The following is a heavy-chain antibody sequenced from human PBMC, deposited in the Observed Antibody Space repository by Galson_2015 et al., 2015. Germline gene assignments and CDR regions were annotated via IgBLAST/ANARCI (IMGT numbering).Heavy chain of an antibody. Sequence: SLRLSCAASGFTFDRFGLSWVRQVPGKDLEWVSTFSGRDTSFKTYYADSVRGRFTISRDNSKNTLSLQMDRLTAGDTAVYYCAKHSSQNYFDSWGQGTLVTVSS. CDR1: GFTFDRFG. D-gene: IGHD1-26*01. CDR2: FSGRDTSFKT. J-gene: IGHJ4*02. CDR3: AKHSSQNYFDS. V-gene: IGHV3-23*01.